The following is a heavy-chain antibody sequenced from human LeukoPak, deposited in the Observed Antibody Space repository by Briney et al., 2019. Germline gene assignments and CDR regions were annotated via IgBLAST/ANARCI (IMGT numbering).Heavy chain of an antibody. CDR3: ACRQFTSPWSDP. CDR1: GDTFATSW. J-gene: IGHJ5*02. V-gene: IGHV5-51*01. D-gene: IGHD2-2*01. CDR2: IYPGDSRT. Sequence: GESLKISCKGSGDTFATSWIGWVRQLPGKGLEWMGVIYPGDSRTRYNPSIQGRVTISVDKSISTAYLQWSSLKASDTAMYYCACRQFTSPWSDPWGQGTLVTVSS.